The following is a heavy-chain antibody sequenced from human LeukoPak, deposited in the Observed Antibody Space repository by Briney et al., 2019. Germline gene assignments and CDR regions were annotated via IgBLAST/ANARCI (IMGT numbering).Heavy chain of an antibody. CDR2: INPNSGGT. V-gene: IGHV1-2*02. CDR1: GYIFTGYY. D-gene: IGHD1-26*01. CDR3: ARDPSGSPNFDY. Sequence: ASVKVSCKASGYIFTGYYMHWVRQAPGQGLEWMGWINPNSGGTNYAQKFQGRVTMTRDTSISTAYMELSRLRSDDTAVYYCARDPSGSPNFDYWGQGTLVTVSS. J-gene: IGHJ4*02.